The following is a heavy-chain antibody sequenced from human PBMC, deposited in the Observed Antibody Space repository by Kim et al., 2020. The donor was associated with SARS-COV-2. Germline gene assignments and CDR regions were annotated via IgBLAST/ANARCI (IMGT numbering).Heavy chain of an antibody. J-gene: IGHJ6*02. D-gene: IGHD3-16*02. CDR3: ARGGYDYVWGSYRDYYYYYGMDV. V-gene: IGHV3-11*05. Sequence: GGSLRLSCAASGFTFSDYYMSWIRQAPGKGLEWVSYISSSSSYTNYADSVKGRFTISRDNAKNSLYLQMNSLRAEDTAVYDCARGGYDYVWGSYRDYYYYYGMDVWGQGTTVTVSS. CDR2: ISSSSSYT. CDR1: GFTFSDYY.